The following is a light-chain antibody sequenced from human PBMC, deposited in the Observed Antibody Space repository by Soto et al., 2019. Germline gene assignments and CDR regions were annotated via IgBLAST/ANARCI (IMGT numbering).Light chain of an antibody. CDR2: EVS. V-gene: IGLV2-14*01. J-gene: IGLJ1*01. Sequence: QSVLTQPASVSGSPGQSLTISCTGTSIDIAPYNYVSWYQQHPGKAPKLIIYEVSYRPSGISNRFPGSKSGNTASLTISGLQAEDEADYYCSSYTSSTNYVFGTRTKVTVL. CDR1: SIDIAPYNY. CDR3: SSYTSSTNYV.